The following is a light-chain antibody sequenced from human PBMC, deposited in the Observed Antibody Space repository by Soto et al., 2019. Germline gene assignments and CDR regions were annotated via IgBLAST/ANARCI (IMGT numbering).Light chain of an antibody. CDR1: SSDVGGYNY. CDR2: EVS. V-gene: IGLV2-8*01. Sequence: QSVLTQPPSASGSPGQSVTISCTGTSSDVGGYNYVSWYQHHPGKAPKLMIFEVSKRPSGVPDRFSGSKSGNTASLTVSGLQAEDEADYYCSSSAGNNNLVFGTGTKLTVL. CDR3: SSSAGNNNLV. J-gene: IGLJ1*01.